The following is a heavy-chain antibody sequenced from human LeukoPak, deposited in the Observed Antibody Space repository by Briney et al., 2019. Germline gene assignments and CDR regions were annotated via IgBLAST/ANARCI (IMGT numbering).Heavy chain of an antibody. J-gene: IGHJ6*03. Sequence: SDTLSLTCTVSGGSISSYYWSWIRQPARPALEGIGGIYTSGSTNYNPSLKSRVTISVDKSKNPSSLKLTSVTAADTAVYYCARDSLLLFGELSSSYYIDAWGKGTTVTVSS. CDR1: GGSISSYY. CDR2: IYTSGST. CDR3: ARDSLLLFGELSSSYYIDA. V-gene: IGHV4-4*07. D-gene: IGHD3-10*01.